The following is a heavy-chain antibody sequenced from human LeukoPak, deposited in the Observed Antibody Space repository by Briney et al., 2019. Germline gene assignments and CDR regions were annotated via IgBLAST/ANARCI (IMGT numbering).Heavy chain of an antibody. J-gene: IGHJ6*03. CDR3: ARGGGKSRRVYYYMDV. V-gene: IGHV1-69*05. CDR2: IIPIFGTA. D-gene: IGHD4-23*01. Sequence: GASVKVSCKASGGTFSSYAISWVRQAPGQGLEWMGEIIPIFGTANYAQKFQGRVTITTDESTSTAYMELSSLRSEDTAVYYCARGGGKSRRVYYYMDVWGKGTTVTVSS. CDR1: GGTFSSYA.